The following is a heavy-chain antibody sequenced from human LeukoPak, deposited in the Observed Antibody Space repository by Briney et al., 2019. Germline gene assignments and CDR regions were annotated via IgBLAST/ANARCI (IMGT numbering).Heavy chain of an antibody. V-gene: IGHV1-69*04. D-gene: IGHD6-6*01. CDR3: ARERYSSSSGFDP. CDR2: IIPILGIA. Sequence: ASVKVSCKASGGTFSSYAISWVRQAPGQGLEWMGRIIPILGIANYAQKFQGRVTITADKYTSTAYMEMSSLRSEDTAVYYCARERYSSSSGFDPWGQGTLVTVSS. CDR1: GGTFSSYA. J-gene: IGHJ5*02.